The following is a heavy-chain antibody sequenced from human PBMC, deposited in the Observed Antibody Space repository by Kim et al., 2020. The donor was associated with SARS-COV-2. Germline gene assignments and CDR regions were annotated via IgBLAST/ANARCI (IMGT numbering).Heavy chain of an antibody. V-gene: IGHV4-34*01. CDR3: ARGVAQLAIDY. D-gene: IGHD6-6*01. Sequence: NYNPSLKSRVTISVDTSKNQFSLKLSSVTAADTAVYYCARGVAQLAIDYWGQGTLVTVSS. J-gene: IGHJ4*02.